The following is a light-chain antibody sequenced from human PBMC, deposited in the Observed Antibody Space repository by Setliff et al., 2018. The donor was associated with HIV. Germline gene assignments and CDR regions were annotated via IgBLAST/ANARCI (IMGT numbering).Light chain of an antibody. J-gene: IGLJ1*01. Sequence: QSVLTQPASVSGSPGQSITISCTGTSSDVGNFNLVSWYQQHPGKAPRLMIYEVTKRPSEISNRFSGSKSGNTASLTISGLQAEDEADYYCCSFIRSNTFYVLGTGTKVTVL. CDR2: EVT. CDR3: CSFIRSNTFYV. V-gene: IGLV2-23*02. CDR1: SSDVGNFNL.